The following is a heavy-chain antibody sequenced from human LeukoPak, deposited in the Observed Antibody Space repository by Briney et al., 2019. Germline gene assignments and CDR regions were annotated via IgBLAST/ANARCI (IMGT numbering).Heavy chain of an antibody. V-gene: IGHV3-11*03. CDR3: TRHPAEGDY. CDR1: GFTFSHFY. J-gene: IGHJ4*02. CDR2: ISGSSTNT. D-gene: IGHD2-15*01. Sequence: PGGSLILSCAASGFTFSHFYMSWIRQAPGKGLESVSYISGSSTNTNYADSVKGRFTISRDNAKNSLYLQMNSLRAEDTAVYYCTRHPAEGDYWGQGTLVTVSS.